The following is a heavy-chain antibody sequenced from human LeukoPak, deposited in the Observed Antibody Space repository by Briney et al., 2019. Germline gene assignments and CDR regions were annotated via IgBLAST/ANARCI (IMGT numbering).Heavy chain of an antibody. CDR1: GFTFSSYA. D-gene: IGHD6-13*01. CDR3: AKRIAAPLGPFDY. Sequence: GGSLRLSCAASGFTFSSYAMSWVRQAPGKGLEWVSAISGSGGSTYYADSVKGRSTISRDNSKNTLYLQMNSLRAEDTAVYYCAKRIAAPLGPFDYWGQGTLVTVSS. V-gene: IGHV3-23*01. J-gene: IGHJ4*02. CDR2: ISGSGGST.